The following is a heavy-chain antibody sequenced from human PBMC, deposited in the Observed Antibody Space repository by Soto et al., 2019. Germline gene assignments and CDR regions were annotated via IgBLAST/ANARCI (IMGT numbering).Heavy chain of an antibody. D-gene: IGHD3-16*01. J-gene: IGHJ3*02. CDR3: GILDMIMFWGVSGQNDVFDS. V-gene: IGHV4-30-4*01. CDR1: GGSISSGDYY. Sequence: LSLTCNVSGGSISSGDYYWSWIRQPPGKGLEWIGYIYFSESTSYNPSLKRRVTISGDKSKNQFSLRLTSVTAADTAVYYCGILDMIMFWGVSGQNDVFDSWGQGKMVIVSS. CDR2: IYFSEST.